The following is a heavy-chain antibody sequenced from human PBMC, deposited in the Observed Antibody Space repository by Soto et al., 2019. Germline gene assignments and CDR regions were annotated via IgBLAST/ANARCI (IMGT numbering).Heavy chain of an antibody. CDR3: ARGMRGRSSSWSDY. D-gene: IGHD6-13*01. V-gene: IGHV4-34*01. CDR1: GGPFSCYY. J-gene: IGHJ4*02. Sequence: SETLSLTCAVYGGPFSCYYWSWIRQPPGKGLGWIGEINHSGSTNYNPSLKSRVTISLDTSQKQFSLKLTSVTAADTAVYYCARGMRGRSSSWSDYWGQGTLVTVSS. CDR2: INHSGST.